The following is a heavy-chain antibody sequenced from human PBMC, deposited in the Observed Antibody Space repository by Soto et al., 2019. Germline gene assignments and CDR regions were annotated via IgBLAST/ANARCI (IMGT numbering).Heavy chain of an antibody. CDR3: ASTGYSSSWDNFDY. CDR1: GGTFSSYA. D-gene: IGHD6-13*01. Sequence: SVKVSCKASGGTFSSYAISWVRQSPGQGLEWMGGIIPIFGTANYAQKFQGRVTITADESTSTAYMELSSLRSEDTAVYYCASTGYSSSWDNFDYWGQGTLVTVSS. CDR2: IIPIFGTA. V-gene: IGHV1-69*13. J-gene: IGHJ4*02.